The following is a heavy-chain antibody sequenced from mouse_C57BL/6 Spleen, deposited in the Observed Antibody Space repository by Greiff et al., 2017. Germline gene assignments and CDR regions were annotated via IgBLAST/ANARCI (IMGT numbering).Heavy chain of an antibody. CDR1: GYTFTDYE. J-gene: IGHJ3*01. CDR3: TGFSTVETAY. Sequence: QVQLKESGAELVRPGASVTLSCKASGYTFTDYEMHWVKQTPVHGLAWIGAIDPETGGTAYNQKFKGKAILTADKSSSPAYMELRSLTSEDSAVYYCTGFSTVETAYWGQGTLVTVSA. D-gene: IGHD1-1*01. V-gene: IGHV1-15*01. CDR2: IDPETGGT.